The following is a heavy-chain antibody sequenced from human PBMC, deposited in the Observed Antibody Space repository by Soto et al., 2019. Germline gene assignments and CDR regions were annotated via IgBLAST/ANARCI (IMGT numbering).Heavy chain of an antibody. Sequence: QVQLVESGGGVVQPGRSLRLSCAASGFTFSSYGMHWVRQAPGKGLEWVAVISYDGSSKYYADSVKGRFTISRDNSKNTLYLQMNSLRAEDTAVYYCAKDASTGYCSSTSCYEFDYWGQGTLVTVSS. CDR3: AKDASTGYCSSTSCYEFDY. CDR2: ISYDGSSK. CDR1: GFTFSSYG. V-gene: IGHV3-30*18. D-gene: IGHD2-2*01. J-gene: IGHJ4*02.